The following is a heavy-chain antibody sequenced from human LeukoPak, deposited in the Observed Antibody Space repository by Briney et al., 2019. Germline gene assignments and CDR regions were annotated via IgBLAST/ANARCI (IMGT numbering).Heavy chain of an antibody. J-gene: IGHJ4*02. CDR1: GLTVSSSY. D-gene: IGHD6-19*01. CDR2: LYSDGNT. V-gene: IGHV3-53*01. Sequence: GGSLRLSCAASGLTVSSSYMSWVRQAPGKGLEWVSVLYSDGNTYYADSVKGRFTISRDNSKNTLYLQMNSLRGEDTAVYYCARGHIAVAGFYGAGPSDYWGQGTLVTVSS. CDR3: ARGHIAVAGFYGAGPSDY.